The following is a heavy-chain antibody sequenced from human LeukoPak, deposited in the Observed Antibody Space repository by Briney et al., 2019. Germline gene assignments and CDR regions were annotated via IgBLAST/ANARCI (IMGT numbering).Heavy chain of an antibody. Sequence: GGSLRLSCAASGFTFSSYAMSWVRQAPGKGLEWVSAISGSGGSTYYADSVKGRFTISRDNSKNTLYLQMNSLRAEDTAVYYCAKDKFQFGSSNGLVDYWGQGTLVTVSS. CDR2: ISGSGGST. CDR3: AKDKFQFGSSNGLVDY. J-gene: IGHJ4*02. V-gene: IGHV3-23*01. D-gene: IGHD3-10*01. CDR1: GFTFSSYA.